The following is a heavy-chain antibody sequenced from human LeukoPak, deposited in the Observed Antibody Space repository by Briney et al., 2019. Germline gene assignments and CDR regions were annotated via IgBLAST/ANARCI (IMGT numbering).Heavy chain of an antibody. Sequence: GASVKVSCKASGGTFSSYAISWVRQAPGQGLEWMGWISAYNGNTNYAQKLQGRVTMTTDTSTSTAYMELRSLRSDGTAVYYCAANYDYTFGGVIVPYFDYWGQGTLVTVSS. CDR2: ISAYNGNT. V-gene: IGHV1-18*01. CDR1: GGTFSSYA. CDR3: AANYDYTFGGVIVPYFDY. D-gene: IGHD3-16*02. J-gene: IGHJ4*02.